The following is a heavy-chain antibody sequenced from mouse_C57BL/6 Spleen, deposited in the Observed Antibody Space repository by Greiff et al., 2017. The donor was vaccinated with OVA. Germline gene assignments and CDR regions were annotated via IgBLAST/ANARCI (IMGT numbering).Heavy chain of an antibody. CDR1: GYAFSSYW. CDR2: IYPGDGDT. Sequence: QVQLKQSGAELVKPGASVKISCKASGYAFSSYWMNWVKQRPGKGLEWIGQIYPGDGDTNYNGKFKGKATLTADKSSSTAYMQLSSLTSEDSAVYFCARIGSITSYYFDYWGQGTTLTVSS. V-gene: IGHV1-80*01. CDR3: ARIGSITSYYFDY. J-gene: IGHJ2*01. D-gene: IGHD1-1*01.